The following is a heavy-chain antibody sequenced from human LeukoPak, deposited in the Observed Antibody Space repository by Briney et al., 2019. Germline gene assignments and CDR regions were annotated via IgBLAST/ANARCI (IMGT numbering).Heavy chain of an antibody. Sequence: GGSLTLSCAASGFTFSSYAMSWVRQAPGKGLEWVSVINTSGGTTYYADSVKGRFTISRDNSKNTLFLQMNSLRAEDTAVYYCAKGLISTWYDYWGQGTLVTVSS. J-gene: IGHJ4*02. V-gene: IGHV3-23*01. D-gene: IGHD6-13*01. CDR1: GFTFSSYA. CDR3: AKGLISTWYDY. CDR2: INTSGGTT.